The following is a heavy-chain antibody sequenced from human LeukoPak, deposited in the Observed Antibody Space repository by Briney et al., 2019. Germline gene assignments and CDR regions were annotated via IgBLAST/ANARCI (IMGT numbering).Heavy chain of an antibody. V-gene: IGHV3-7*01. J-gene: IGHJ4*02. Sequence: QPGGSLRLSCAASGFTFTTYYMTWVRQAPEKGLEWLANISQDGRTKYYADSVEGRFAISRDNAINSVFLQMNSVRAEDTAVYYCARENWSNDYWGQGTLVTVSS. CDR1: GFTFTTYY. CDR3: ARENWSNDY. CDR2: ISQDGRTK. D-gene: IGHD1-1*01.